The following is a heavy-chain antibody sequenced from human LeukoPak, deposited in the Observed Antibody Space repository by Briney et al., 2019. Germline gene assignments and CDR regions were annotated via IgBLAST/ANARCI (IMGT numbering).Heavy chain of an antibody. J-gene: IGHJ4*02. Sequence: SETLSLTCTVSGGSISSYYWSWIRQPPGKGLEWIGYIYYSGSTNYNPSLKGRVTISVDTSKNQFSLKLSSVTAADTAVYYCARGHVEMATIFYFDYWGQGTLVTVSS. CDR1: GGSISSYY. CDR3: ARGHVEMATIFYFDY. CDR2: IYYSGST. V-gene: IGHV4-59*01. D-gene: IGHD5-24*01.